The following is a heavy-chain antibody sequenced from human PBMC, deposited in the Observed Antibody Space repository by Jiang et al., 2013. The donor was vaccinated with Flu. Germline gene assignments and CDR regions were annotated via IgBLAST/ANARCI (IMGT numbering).Heavy chain of an antibody. CDR2: ISSSSSTI. CDR1: GFTFSSYS. J-gene: IGHJ2*01. D-gene: IGHD6-19*01. Sequence: GGSLRLSCAASGFTFSSYSMNWVRQAPGKGXEWVSYISSSSSTIYYADSVKGRFTISRDNAKNSLYLQMSSLRDEDTALYYCARKFGSSDHIANGYWYFDLWGRGTLVTVSS. V-gene: IGHV3-48*02. CDR3: ARKFGSSDHIANGYWYFDL.